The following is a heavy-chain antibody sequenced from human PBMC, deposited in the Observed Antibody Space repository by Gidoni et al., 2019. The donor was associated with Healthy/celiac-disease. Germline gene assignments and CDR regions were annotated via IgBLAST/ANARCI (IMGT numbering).Heavy chain of an antibody. CDR2: INHSGST. J-gene: IGHJ4*02. CDR1: GGSFSGYY. Sequence: QVQLPQCGAGLLKPSETLSLTCAVYGGSFSGYYWSWILQPPGKGLEWIGEINHSGSTNYKPSRKSRVTISVDTSKNQFSLKRSSVTAADTAVYYCARGGFRYNWNYLYWGQGTLVTVSS. D-gene: IGHD1-7*01. CDR3: ARGGFRYNWNYLY. V-gene: IGHV4-34*01.